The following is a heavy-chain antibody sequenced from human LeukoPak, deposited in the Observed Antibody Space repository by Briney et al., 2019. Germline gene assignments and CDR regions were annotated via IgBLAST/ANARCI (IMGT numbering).Heavy chain of an antibody. J-gene: IGHJ4*02. Sequence: PGGSLRLSCAASGFSFSTYEMNWVRQAPGEGLEWVSYISNSDSSIYYANSVKGRFTISRDNAKNSLYLQMNSLRDEDTAVYYCARDQNRREVGAFYNKGFDYWGQGTLVTVSS. D-gene: IGHD1-26*01. CDR3: ARDQNRREVGAFYNKGFDY. V-gene: IGHV3-48*03. CDR2: ISNSDSSI. CDR1: GFSFSTYE.